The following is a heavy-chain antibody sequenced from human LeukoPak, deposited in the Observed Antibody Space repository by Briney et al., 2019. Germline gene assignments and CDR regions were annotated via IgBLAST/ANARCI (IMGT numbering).Heavy chain of an antibody. CDR1: GYTFTGYY. D-gene: IGHD6-13*01. CDR2: INPNSGGT. CDR3: ARVTSSLWAFDI. J-gene: IGHJ3*02. Sequence: ASVKVSCKASGYTFTGYYMHWVRQAPGQGLEWMGWINPNSGGTNYAQKFQGRVTMTRDTSTSTVYMELSSLRSEDTAVYYCARVTSSLWAFDIWGQGTMVTVSS. V-gene: IGHV1-2*02.